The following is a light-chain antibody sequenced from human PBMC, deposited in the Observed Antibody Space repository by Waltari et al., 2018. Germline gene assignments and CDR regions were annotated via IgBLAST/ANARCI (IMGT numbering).Light chain of an antibody. V-gene: IGLV6-57*04. CDR2: DDI. CDR1: GAFITRYY. Sequence: FILTQPLSVSESPGKTVTISCTRIGAFITRYYVQWYPQRPGSVPRLVIYDDIQRASGVPDRFSGSIDSSSNSASLTISGLQTEDEADYYCHSFDLNNVVFGGGTKLTVL. CDR3: HSFDLNNVV. J-gene: IGLJ2*01.